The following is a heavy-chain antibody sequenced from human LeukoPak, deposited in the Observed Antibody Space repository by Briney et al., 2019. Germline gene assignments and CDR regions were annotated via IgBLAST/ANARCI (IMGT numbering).Heavy chain of an antibody. Sequence: GGSLRLSCAASGFSFSSYSMNWVRQAPGKGLEWVSTITNTGSNTYYADSVKGRFTISRDNSKNTLYLQINSLRAEDTAVYYCARDLGGGCSGGSCYFDYWGQGTLVTVSS. CDR3: ARDLGGGCSGGSCYFDY. CDR2: ITNTGSNT. CDR1: GFSFSSYS. J-gene: IGHJ4*02. D-gene: IGHD2-15*01. V-gene: IGHV3-21*01.